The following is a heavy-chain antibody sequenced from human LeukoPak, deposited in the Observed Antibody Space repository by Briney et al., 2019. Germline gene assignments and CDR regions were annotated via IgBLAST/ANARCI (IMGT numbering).Heavy chain of an antibody. J-gene: IGHJ1*01. D-gene: IGHD4-17*01. V-gene: IGHV4-59*08. CDR3: AIRGDYDYFQH. CDR2: IYYSGST. CDR1: GGSISSYY. Sequence: SETLSLTCTVSGGSISSYYWSWIRRPPGMGLEWIGYIYYSGSTNYNPSLKSRVTISVDTSKNQFSLKLNSVTAADTAVYYCAIRGDYDYFQHWGQGTLVTVSS.